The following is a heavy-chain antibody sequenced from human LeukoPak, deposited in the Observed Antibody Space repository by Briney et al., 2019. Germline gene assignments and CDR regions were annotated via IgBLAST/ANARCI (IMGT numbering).Heavy chain of an antibody. CDR2: INRDGSEK. Sequence: GGSLRLSCAAAGFTFNSYWMSWVRQAPGKGLEWVANINRDGSEKNSVDAVKGRFTISRDNSKNSLFLQMNSLRAEDTAVYYCARVHCTTNMCYFLNQHYYTMDVWGQGTTVTVSS. V-gene: IGHV3-7*01. J-gene: IGHJ6*02. CDR3: ARVHCTTNMCYFLNQHYYTMDV. CDR1: GFTFNSYW. D-gene: IGHD2-8*01.